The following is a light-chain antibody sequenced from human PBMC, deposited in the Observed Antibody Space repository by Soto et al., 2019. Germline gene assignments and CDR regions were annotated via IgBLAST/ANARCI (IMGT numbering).Light chain of an antibody. Sequence: EIVITHSPATLSVSPCERATLSFRASQSVSSNLAWYQQKPGQAPRLLIYGASTRATGIPARFSGSGSGTEFTLTISSLQSEDFAVYYCQQYNNWPRTFGQGTKVDIK. CDR2: GAS. J-gene: IGKJ1*01. CDR1: QSVSSN. V-gene: IGKV3-15*01. CDR3: QQYNNWPRT.